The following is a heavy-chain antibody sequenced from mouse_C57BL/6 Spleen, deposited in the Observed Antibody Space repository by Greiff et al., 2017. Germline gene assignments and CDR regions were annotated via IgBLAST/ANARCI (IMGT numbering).Heavy chain of an antibody. D-gene: IGHD2-3*01. CDR1: GYTFTSYW. Sequence: QVQLKQPGAELVKPGASVKMSCKASGYTFTSYWITWVKQRPGQGLEWIGDIYPGSGSTNYNEKFKSKATLTVDTSSSTAYMQLSSLTSEDSAVYYCAREGMVTNYFDYWGQGTTLTVSS. CDR2: IYPGSGST. V-gene: IGHV1-55*01. J-gene: IGHJ2*01. CDR3: AREGMVTNYFDY.